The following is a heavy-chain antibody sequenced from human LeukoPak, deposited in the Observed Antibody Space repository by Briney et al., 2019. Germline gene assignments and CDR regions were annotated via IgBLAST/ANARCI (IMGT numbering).Heavy chain of an antibody. J-gene: IGHJ4*01. V-gene: IGHV3-7*01. CDR1: GFTFSSYA. CDR2: IKQDGTEK. CDR3: ARRYFDY. Sequence: GGSLRLSCAASGFTFSSYAVSWVRQAPGKGLEWVANIKQDGTEKHYVDSVKGRFTISRDNAENSLYPQMNSLRAEDTAVYYCARRYFDYWGQEPWSPSP.